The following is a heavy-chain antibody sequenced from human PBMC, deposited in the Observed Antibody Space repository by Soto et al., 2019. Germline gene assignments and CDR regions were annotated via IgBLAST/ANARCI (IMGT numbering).Heavy chain of an antibody. J-gene: IGHJ4*02. CDR3: ARPRGDYGRGSYDY. D-gene: IGHD6-19*01. Sequence: GDSVKVSFKACGGRFSNLGISFERQAPGQGLEWMGWMNPNRGNTGYAQKFQGRVTMTRNTSISTAYMELSSLRSEDTAVYYCARPRGDYGRGSYDYWGQGTMVTVSS. CDR1: GGRFSNLG. V-gene: IGHV1-8*02. CDR2: MNPNRGNT.